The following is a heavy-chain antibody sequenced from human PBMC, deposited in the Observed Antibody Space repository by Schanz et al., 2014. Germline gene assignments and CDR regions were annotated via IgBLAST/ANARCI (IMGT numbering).Heavy chain of an antibody. J-gene: IGHJ4*02. Sequence: VQLVESGGGLVKPGGSLRLSCAASGFTFSDYYINWIRQAPGKGLEWVSAMNESHSTIYYADSVRGRFTISRDNAENTLFLQMNSLRAEDTAVYYCARKVVATIGGYYDNWGQGTLVIVSS. D-gene: IGHD5-12*01. V-gene: IGHV3-11*01. CDR2: MNESHSTI. CDR3: ARKVVATIGGYYDN. CDR1: GFTFSDYY.